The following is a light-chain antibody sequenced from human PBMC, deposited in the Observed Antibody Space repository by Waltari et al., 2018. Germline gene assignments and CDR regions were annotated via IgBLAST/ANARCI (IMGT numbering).Light chain of an antibody. CDR2: AAS. CDR1: QSISSY. J-gene: IGKJ1*01. Sequence: DIQMTQSPSFLSASVVDRVTITCRASQSISSYLNWYQQKPGKAPKLLIYAASILQSGVPSRFSGSGSGTDFTLTISSLQPEDFETYYCQCGYSTHLWTFGQGTKVEIK. CDR3: QCGYSTHLWT. V-gene: IGKV1-39*02.